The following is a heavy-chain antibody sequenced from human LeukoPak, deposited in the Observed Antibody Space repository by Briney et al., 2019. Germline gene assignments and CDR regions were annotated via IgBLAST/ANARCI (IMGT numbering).Heavy chain of an antibody. CDR3: ARDRGEDYYFDY. Sequence: VASVKVSCKASGYTFTSHYMHWVRQAPGQGLEWMGRFNPSGGSRSYAQKFQGRITMTRDTSTSIVYMELSSLRSEDTAVYYCARDRGEDYYFDYWGQGTLVTVSS. CDR1: GYTFTSHY. V-gene: IGHV1-46*01. D-gene: IGHD2-15*01. CDR2: FNPSGGSR. J-gene: IGHJ4*02.